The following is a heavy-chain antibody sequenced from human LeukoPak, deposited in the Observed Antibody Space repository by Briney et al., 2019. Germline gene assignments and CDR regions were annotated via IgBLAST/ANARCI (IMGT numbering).Heavy chain of an antibody. CDR3: ARDLVGRSAFDI. CDR2: INPNSGGT. D-gene: IGHD2-15*01. Sequence: VASVKVSCKASGYTFTGYYMHWVRQAPGQGLEWMGWINPNSGGTNYAQKFQGRVTMTRDTSISTAYMELSRLRSDDTAVYYCARDLVGRSAFDIWGQGTMVTVSS. V-gene: IGHV1-2*02. CDR1: GYTFTGYY. J-gene: IGHJ3*02.